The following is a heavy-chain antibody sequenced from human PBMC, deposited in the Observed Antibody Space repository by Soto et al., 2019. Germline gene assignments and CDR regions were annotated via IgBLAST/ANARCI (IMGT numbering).Heavy chain of an antibody. D-gene: IGHD3-22*01. CDR3: ARTYYDSSGYFAHFDY. Sequence: SSSGSTIYYADSVKGRFTISRDNAKNSLYLQMNSLRAEDTAVYYCARTYYDSSGYFAHFDYWGQGTLVTVSS. CDR2: SSSGSTI. V-gene: IGHV3-48*03. J-gene: IGHJ4*02.